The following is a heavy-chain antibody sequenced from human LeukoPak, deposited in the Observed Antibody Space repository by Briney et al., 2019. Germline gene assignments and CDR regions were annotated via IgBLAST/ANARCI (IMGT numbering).Heavy chain of an antibody. V-gene: IGHV3-30*18. CDR2: ISYDGSNQ. D-gene: IGHD3-22*01. J-gene: IGHJ4*02. Sequence: PGGSLRLSCAASGFIFSSYGMHWVRQAPGKGLEWVAVISYDGSNQYYGDSVKGRFTISRDNSKNTLHVQMNSLTTEDTAVYYCAKDYSPLWNSGNYGAGQWGQGTLVTVSS. CDR3: AKDYSPLWNSGNYGAGQ. CDR1: GFIFSSYG.